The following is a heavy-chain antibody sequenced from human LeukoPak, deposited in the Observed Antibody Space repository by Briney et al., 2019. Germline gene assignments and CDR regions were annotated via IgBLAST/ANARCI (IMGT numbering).Heavy chain of an antibody. Sequence: ASVKVSCKASGYTFTSNYIHWVRQAPGQGLEWMGRINPNSGGTNYAQKFQGRVTMTRDTSISTAYMELSRLRSDDTAVYYCARGRYCSSTSCWAPDYWGQGTLVTVSS. CDR1: GYTFTSNY. CDR3: ARGRYCSSTSCWAPDY. D-gene: IGHD2-2*01. CDR2: INPNSGGT. J-gene: IGHJ4*02. V-gene: IGHV1-2*06.